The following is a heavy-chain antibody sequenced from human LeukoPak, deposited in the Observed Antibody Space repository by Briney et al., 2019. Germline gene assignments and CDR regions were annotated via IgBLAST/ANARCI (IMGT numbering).Heavy chain of an antibody. Sequence: GGSLRLSCAASGFTFSSYSMNWVRQAPGKGLEWVSSISSSSGYIYYADSVKGRFTISRDNAKNSLYLQMNSLRAEDTAVYYCARDRWGYSYGGDWGQGTLVTVSS. J-gene: IGHJ4*02. CDR2: ISSSSGYI. V-gene: IGHV3-21*01. D-gene: IGHD5-18*01. CDR1: GFTFSSYS. CDR3: ARDRWGYSYGGD.